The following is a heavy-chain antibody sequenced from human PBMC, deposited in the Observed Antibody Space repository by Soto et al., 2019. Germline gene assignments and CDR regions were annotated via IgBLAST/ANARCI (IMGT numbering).Heavy chain of an antibody. J-gene: IGHJ6*03. D-gene: IGHD2-15*01. CDR1: GFTVSSKY. CDR2: FNNGGNT. Sequence: EVQLVESGGGVVQPGGSLRLSCAASGFTVSSKYMSWVRQPPGKGPEWVALFNNGGNTYYAESVNGRFTIFRDSSKNTLDLQLNSLRAEDTVVYYCARDDVYYGGGRCYGVPMDDWGKGTTVIVSS. V-gene: IGHV3-66*01. CDR3: ARDDVYYGGGRCYGVPMDD.